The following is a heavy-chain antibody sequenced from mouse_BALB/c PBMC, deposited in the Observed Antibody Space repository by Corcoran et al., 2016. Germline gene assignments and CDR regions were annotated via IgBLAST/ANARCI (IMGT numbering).Heavy chain of an antibody. D-gene: IGHD2-1*01. Sequence: QIQLVQSGPELKKPGETVKISCKASGYTFTNYGMNWVKQAPGKGLKWMGWINTYTGEPTYADDFKGRFAFSLETSASTAYLQINNLKNEDTATYFCARGREGGIYYGNYCAMDYWGQGTSVTVSS. J-gene: IGHJ4*01. CDR1: GYTFTNYG. CDR2: INTYTGEP. V-gene: IGHV9-3-1*01. CDR3: ARGREGGIYYGNYCAMDY.